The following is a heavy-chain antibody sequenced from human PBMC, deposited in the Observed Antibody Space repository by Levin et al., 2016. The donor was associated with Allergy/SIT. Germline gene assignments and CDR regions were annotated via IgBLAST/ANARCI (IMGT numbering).Heavy chain of an antibody. CDR2: INKDGSST. CDR3: ARGGDRGSVDY. Sequence: GESLKISCAASGFTFSNYWMYWVRQAPGKGLVWVSRINKDGSSTTYADSVRGRFTMSRDNAKNTIYLQMNSLKGEDTAVYYCARGGDRGSVDYWGQGTLVTVSS. CDR1: GFTFSNYW. D-gene: IGHD3-10*01. V-gene: IGHV3-74*01. J-gene: IGHJ4*02.